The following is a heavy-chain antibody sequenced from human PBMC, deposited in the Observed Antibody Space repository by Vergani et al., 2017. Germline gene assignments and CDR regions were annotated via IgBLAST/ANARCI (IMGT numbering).Heavy chain of an antibody. CDR1: GFTFRNFW. CDR2: IREDGSDK. J-gene: IGHJ4*02. D-gene: IGHD1-26*01. V-gene: IGHV3-7*03. Sequence: EVQMVESGGGLVQLGGSLRLSCAASGFTFRNFWMTWVRQAPGEGLQWVANIREDGSDKYYVDAVKGRFTIARDNAKNSMYLQMNSLRGEDTAVYYCGRDRGYYVCDSWGQGTLVTVSS. CDR3: GRDRGYYVCDS.